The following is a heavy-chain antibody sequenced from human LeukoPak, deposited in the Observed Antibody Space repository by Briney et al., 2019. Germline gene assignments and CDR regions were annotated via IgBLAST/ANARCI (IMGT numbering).Heavy chain of an antibody. J-gene: IGHJ5*02. D-gene: IGHD3-10*01. V-gene: IGHV1-24*01. CDR2: FDPGDGET. CDR3: ATCLASTMVRGVPPWSDP. Sequence: ASVKVSCKVSGYTLTELSMHWVRQAPGKGLEWMGGFDPGDGETIYAQKFQGRVTMTEDTSTDTAYMELSSLRSEDTAVYYCATCLASTMVRGVPPWSDPWGQGTLVTVSS. CDR1: GYTLTELS.